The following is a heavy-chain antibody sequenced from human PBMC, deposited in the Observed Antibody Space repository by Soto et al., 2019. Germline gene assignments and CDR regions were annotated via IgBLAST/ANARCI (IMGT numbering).Heavy chain of an antibody. J-gene: IGHJ2*01. Sequence: QVQLQQWGAGPLRPLETLSLTCSVSGGSFSGYYWAWIRQSPGKGLEWIGEINDRGSINYNPSLKSRVSISVVTSKNHYSLNLRSVTAADTAVYYCARESHDILTGPPWVWYFDLWGRGTLVTVSS. V-gene: IGHV4-34*01. D-gene: IGHD3-9*01. CDR2: INDRGSI. CDR3: ARESHDILTGPPWVWYFDL. CDR1: GGSFSGYY.